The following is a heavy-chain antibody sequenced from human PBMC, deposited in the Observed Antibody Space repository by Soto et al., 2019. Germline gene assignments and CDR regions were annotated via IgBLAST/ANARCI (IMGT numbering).Heavy chain of an antibody. V-gene: IGHV3-11*06. Sequence: GESLKISCAASGFTFSDYYMNWIRQAPGKGLEWVSFISTTSTYTDYADSVKGRFTISRDNAKNSLYLQMNSLRVEDTAVYYCARDLVGGQGTLVTVSS. J-gene: IGHJ4*02. D-gene: IGHD6-6*01. CDR1: GFTFSDYY. CDR3: ARDLV. CDR2: ISTTSTYT.